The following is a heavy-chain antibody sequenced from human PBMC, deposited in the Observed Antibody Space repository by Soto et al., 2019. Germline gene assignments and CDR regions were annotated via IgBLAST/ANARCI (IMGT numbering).Heavy chain of an antibody. J-gene: IGHJ5*02. CDR1: GYTFTSYA. Sequence: ASVKVSCKASGYTFTSYAMHWVRQAPGQRLEWMGWINAGNGNTKYSQKFQGRVTITRDTSASTAYMELSSLRSEDTAVYYCARGGSSSWYSGWFDPWGQGTLVTVSS. V-gene: IGHV1-3*01. D-gene: IGHD6-13*01. CDR2: INAGNGNT. CDR3: ARGGSSSWYSGWFDP.